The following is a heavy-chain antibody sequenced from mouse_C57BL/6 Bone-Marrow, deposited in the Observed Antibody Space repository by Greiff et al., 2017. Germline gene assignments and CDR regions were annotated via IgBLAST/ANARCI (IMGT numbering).Heavy chain of an antibody. CDR1: GYTFTSYW. V-gene: IGHV1-7*01. J-gene: IGHJ4*01. Sequence: VQLQESGAELAKPGASVKLSCKASGYTFTSYWMHWVKQRPGQGLEWIGYLTPSSGYTKYNQKFKDKATLTADKSSSTAYMQLSSLTYEDSAVYYCARRTTVVQYYAMDYWGQGTSVTVSS. CDR2: LTPSSGYT. D-gene: IGHD1-1*01. CDR3: ARRTTVVQYYAMDY.